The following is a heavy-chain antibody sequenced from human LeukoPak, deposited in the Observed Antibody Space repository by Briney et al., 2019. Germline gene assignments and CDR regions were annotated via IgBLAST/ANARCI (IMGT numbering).Heavy chain of an antibody. D-gene: IGHD5-24*01. CDR1: GYTFSSYG. Sequence: ASVKVSCKASGYTFSSYGISRVRQAPGQGLEWMGWISAYNGNRDYAQKLQGRVTMTTDTSTSTAYMELRSLRSDDTAVYYCAREGRDGYNRYDNWGQGTLVTVSS. CDR2: ISAYNGNR. V-gene: IGHV1-18*01. J-gene: IGHJ4*02. CDR3: AREGRDGYNRYDN.